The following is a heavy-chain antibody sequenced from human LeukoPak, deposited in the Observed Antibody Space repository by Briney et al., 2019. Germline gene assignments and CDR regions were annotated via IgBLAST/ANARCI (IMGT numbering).Heavy chain of an antibody. CDR3: ARGLGMGATLDY. CDR1: GYTFSNYA. Sequence: ASVKVSCKASGYTFSNYAMHWVRQAPGQRLEWMGWINAGNGNTRYSQEFKGRVTITRDTSASTVYMELSSLRSEDMAVYFCARGLGMGATLDYWGRGTLVTVSS. D-gene: IGHD1-26*01. CDR2: INAGNGNT. V-gene: IGHV1-3*03. J-gene: IGHJ4*02.